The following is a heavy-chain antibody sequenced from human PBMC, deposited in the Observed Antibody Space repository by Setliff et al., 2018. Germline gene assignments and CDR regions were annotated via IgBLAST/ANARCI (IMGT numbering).Heavy chain of an antibody. CDR2: IYADGST. Sequence: SETLSLTCTVSRGPVNSHYWSWIRQPAGKGLEWIGRIYADGSTNYNPSLKSRVTTSIDTSKNQFFLEVRSVTAADTAVYYCARDRGSNNSPEDFDYWGLGTLVTVS. J-gene: IGHJ4*02. CDR1: RGPVNSHY. D-gene: IGHD1-20*01. CDR3: ARDRGSNNSPEDFDY. V-gene: IGHV4-4*07.